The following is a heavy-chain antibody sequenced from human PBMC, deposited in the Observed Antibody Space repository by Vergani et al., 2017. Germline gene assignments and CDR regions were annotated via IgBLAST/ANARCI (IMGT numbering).Heavy chain of an antibody. D-gene: IGHD1-26*01. CDR3: ARLVGANDPYFDY. J-gene: IGHJ4*02. CDR1: SHTFQTYG. CDR2: IRPYTGHT. Sequence: QVQLVQSGAELKKPGASVSVSCKGSSHTFQTYGISWVRQAPGKGLEWMAWIRPYTGHTIYAQKFQDRVTMTADTSTNTAYMELSRLRSDDTAVYYCARLVGANDPYFDYWGQGTLVTVSS. V-gene: IGHV1-18*01.